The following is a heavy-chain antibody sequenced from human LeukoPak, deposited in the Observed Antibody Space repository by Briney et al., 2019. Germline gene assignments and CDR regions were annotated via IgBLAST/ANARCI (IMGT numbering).Heavy chain of an antibody. Sequence: ASVKVSCKTAGMDFTKFGISWVRQAHGQGLEWMGWISGHNCDTEFAQNLHVRVTMTTDPCTITAYMELIAVTAEYKGECYCARDESTNCCPPDYWGQGTLVTVSS. CDR1: GMDFTKFG. CDR3: ARDESTNCCPPDY. CDR2: ISGHNCDT. V-gene: IGHV1-18*01. J-gene: IGHJ4*02. D-gene: IGHD2-2*01.